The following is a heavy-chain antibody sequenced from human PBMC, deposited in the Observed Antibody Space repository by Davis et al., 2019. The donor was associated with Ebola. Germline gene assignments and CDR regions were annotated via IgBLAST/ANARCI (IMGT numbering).Heavy chain of an antibody. CDR1: GFTFSDYY. V-gene: IGHV3-11*01. J-gene: IGHJ6*02. CDR3: ARGSGGMATIMGSGYYYYYGMDV. CDR2: ISSSGSTI. Sequence: PGGSLRLSCAASGFTFSDYYMSWIRQAPGKGLEWVSYISSSGSTIYYADSVKGRFTIPRDNAKNSLYLQMNSLRAEDTAVYYCARGSGGMATIMGSGYYYYYGMDVWGQGTTVTVSS. D-gene: IGHD5-24*01.